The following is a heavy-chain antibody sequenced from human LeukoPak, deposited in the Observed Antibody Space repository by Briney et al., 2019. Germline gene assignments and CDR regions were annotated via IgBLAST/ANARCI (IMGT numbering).Heavy chain of an antibody. CDR2: IYHSGST. CDR1: GGSISSGGYS. CDR3: ARDYGYYYGMDV. Sequence: PSQTLSPTCAVSGGSISSGGYSWSWIRQPPGKGLEWIGYIYHSGSTYYNPSLKSRVTISVDRSKNQFSLKLSSVTAADTAVYYCARDYGYYYGMDVWGQGTTVTVSS. J-gene: IGHJ6*02. D-gene: IGHD4-17*01. V-gene: IGHV4-30-2*01.